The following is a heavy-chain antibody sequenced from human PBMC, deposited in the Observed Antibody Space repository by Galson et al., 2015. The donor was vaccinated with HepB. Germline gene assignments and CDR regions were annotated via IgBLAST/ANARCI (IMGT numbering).Heavy chain of an antibody. CDR2: IYHSGST. J-gene: IGHJ5*02. D-gene: IGHD1-26*01. Sequence: SETLSLTCAVSGGSISSSNWWSWVRQPPGKGLEWIGEIYHSGSTNYNPSLKSRVTISVDKSKNQFSLKLSSVTAADTAVYYCARRALSGSYFGTPGPRWFDPWGQGTLVTVSS. CDR1: GGSISSSNW. V-gene: IGHV4-4*02. CDR3: ARRALSGSYFGTPGPRWFDP.